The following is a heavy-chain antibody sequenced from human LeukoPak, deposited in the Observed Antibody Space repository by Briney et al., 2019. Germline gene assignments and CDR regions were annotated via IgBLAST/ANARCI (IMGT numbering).Heavy chain of an antibody. CDR1: GGSISSGGYY. CDR2: IYHSGST. CDR3: ARASTAIVYGGNSNVLFDY. D-gene: IGHD4-23*01. J-gene: IGHJ4*02. Sequence: PSQTLSLTCTVSGGSISSGGYYWSWIRQPPGKGLEWIGYIYHSGSTYYNPSLKSRVTISEDRSKNQFSLKLSSVTAADTAVYYCARASTAIVYGGNSNVLFDYWGQGTLVTVSS. V-gene: IGHV4-30-2*01.